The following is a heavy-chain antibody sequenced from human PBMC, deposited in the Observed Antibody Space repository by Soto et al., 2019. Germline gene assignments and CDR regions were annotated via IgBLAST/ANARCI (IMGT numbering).Heavy chain of an antibody. J-gene: IGHJ4*02. Sequence: EVQLVDSGGGLVQPGRSLRLSCAASGFTFENYAMHWVRQAPGKGLEWVSSISWNSGTKGYADSVKGRFTISRDNANNSLYLQMDSLRAEDTALYYCAKELGGYSYGYELDYWGPGTRVTVSS. V-gene: IGHV3-9*01. D-gene: IGHD5-18*01. CDR3: AKELGGYSYGYELDY. CDR2: ISWNSGTK. CDR1: GFTFENYA.